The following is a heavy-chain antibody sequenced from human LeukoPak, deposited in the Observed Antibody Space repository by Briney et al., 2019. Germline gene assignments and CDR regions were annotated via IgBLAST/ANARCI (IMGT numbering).Heavy chain of an antibody. V-gene: IGHV4-4*02. D-gene: IGHD3-10*01. CDR2: IYHSGST. J-gene: IGHJ6*03. CDR3: ARGRSYYGSGSYRNYYYYYMDV. CDR1: GGSISSSNW. Sequence: SGTLSLTCAVSGGSISSSNWWSWVRQPPGKGLEWIGEIYHSGSTNYNPSLKSRVTISVDTSKNQFSLKLSSVTAADTAVYYCARGRSYYGSGSYRNYYYYYMDVWGKGTTVTVSS.